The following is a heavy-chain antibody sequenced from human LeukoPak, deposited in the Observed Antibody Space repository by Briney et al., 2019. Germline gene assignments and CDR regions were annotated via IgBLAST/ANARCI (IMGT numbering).Heavy chain of an antibody. Sequence: PGRSLRLSCAASGFTFSSYGMHWVRQAPGKGLEWVAVIWYDGTNTYYADSVKGRFTISRDNSKNTLHLQMNSLGAEDTAVYYCARDFCSGGSCYPDAFDIWGQGTMVTVSS. CDR2: IWYDGTNT. D-gene: IGHD2-15*01. CDR1: GFTFSSYG. CDR3: ARDFCSGGSCYPDAFDI. V-gene: IGHV3-33*01. J-gene: IGHJ3*02.